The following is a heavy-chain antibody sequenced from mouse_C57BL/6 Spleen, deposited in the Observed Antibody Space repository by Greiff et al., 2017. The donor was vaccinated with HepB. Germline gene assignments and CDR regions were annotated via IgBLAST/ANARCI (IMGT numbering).Heavy chain of an antibody. CDR3: ARSGSKPYYAMDY. J-gene: IGHJ4*01. D-gene: IGHD2-5*01. CDR2: INPSTGGT. V-gene: IGHV1-42*01. CDR1: GYSFTGYY. Sequence: EVQLQQSGPELVKPGASVKISCKASGYSFTGYYMNWVKQSPEKSLEWIGEINPSTGGTTYNQKFKAKATLTVDKSSSTAYMQLKSLTSEDSAVYYCARSGSKPYYAMDYWGQGTSVTVSS.